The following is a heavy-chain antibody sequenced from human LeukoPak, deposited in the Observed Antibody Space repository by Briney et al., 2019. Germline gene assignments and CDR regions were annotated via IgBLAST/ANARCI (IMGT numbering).Heavy chain of an antibody. CDR2: ISSSTSYI. D-gene: IGHD4-17*01. J-gene: IGHJ3*02. CDR3: ARNSVNFLWDDAFDI. Sequence: GGSLRLSCAASGFTFSSYIMNWVRQAPGKGLEWVSSISSSTSYIYYADSVKGRFIISRDNAKKSLYLQMNTLRAEDTAVYYCARNSVNFLWDDAFDIWGQGTMVTVSS. V-gene: IGHV3-21*04. CDR1: GFTFSSYI.